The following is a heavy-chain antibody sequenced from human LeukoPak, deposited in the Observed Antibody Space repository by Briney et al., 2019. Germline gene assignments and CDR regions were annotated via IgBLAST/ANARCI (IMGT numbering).Heavy chain of an antibody. V-gene: IGHV3-21*01. CDR3: ARETLVTMIADYFDY. D-gene: IGHD3-22*01. J-gene: IGHJ4*02. CDR2: ISSSSSYI. CDR1: GFTFRNYS. Sequence: GGSLRLSCTASGFTFRNYSMNWVRQAPGKGLEWVSSISSSSSYIYYADSVKGRFAISRDNAKNSLYLQMNSLRAEDTAVYYCARETLVTMIADYFDYWGQGTLVTVSS.